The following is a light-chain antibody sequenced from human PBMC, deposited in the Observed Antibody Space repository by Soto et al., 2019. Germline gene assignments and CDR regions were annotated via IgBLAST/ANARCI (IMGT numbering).Light chain of an antibody. J-gene: IGKJ4*01. CDR3: QPYGSSPLT. V-gene: IGKV3-20*01. Sequence: EIVLTQSPGTLSSSPGERATLSCRASPSVSSSYLAWYQQKSGQAPRLLIYGASSRATGIPERFSVSGSGKDFTLTISRLEPVYFAEYDGQPYGSSPLTVGGGTTVVIK. CDR2: GAS. CDR1: PSVSSSY.